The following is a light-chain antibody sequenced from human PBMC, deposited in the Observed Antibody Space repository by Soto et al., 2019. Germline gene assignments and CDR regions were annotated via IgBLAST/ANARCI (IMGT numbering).Light chain of an antibody. J-gene: IGKJ5*01. CDR3: QQYYTTPIT. V-gene: IGKV4-1*01. CDR2: WAS. CDR1: QSVFYSSNNKNY. Sequence: IVMTQSPDSLAVSLGERATINCKSSQSVFYSSNNKNYLAWFQQKPGQPPKLLIYWASTRESGVPARFSGGGSRTDFTLTISSLQAEDVAVYYCQQYYTTPITFGQGTRLEIK.